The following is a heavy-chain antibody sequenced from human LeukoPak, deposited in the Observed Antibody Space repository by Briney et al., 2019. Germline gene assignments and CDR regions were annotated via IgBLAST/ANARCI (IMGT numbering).Heavy chain of an antibody. J-gene: IGHJ5*02. CDR2: FDPEYGET. D-gene: IGHD1-1*01. CDR1: GYTLTELS. CDR3: ATDWSATGTTAGWYNWFDP. Sequence: ASVKFSCKVSGYTLTELSMHWVRQAPGKGLEWMGGFDPEYGETIYAQKFQGRVTMTEDTSTDTAYMELSSLRSEDTAVYYCATDWSATGTTAGWYNWFDPWGQGTLVTVSS. V-gene: IGHV1-24*01.